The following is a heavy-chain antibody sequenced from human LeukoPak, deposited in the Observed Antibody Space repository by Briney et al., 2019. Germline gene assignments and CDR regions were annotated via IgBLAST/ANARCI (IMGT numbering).Heavy chain of an antibody. CDR2: IYYSGST. V-gene: IGHV4-59*08. CDR3: ARQGGGFWYFDL. Sequence: SETLSLTCTVSGGSISRYYWSWIRQPPGKGLEWIGYIYYSGSTNYNPSLKSRVTISVDTPKNQFSLKLSSVTAADTAVYYCARQGGGFWYFDLWGRGTLVTVSS. CDR1: GGSISRYY. J-gene: IGHJ2*01. D-gene: IGHD6-25*01.